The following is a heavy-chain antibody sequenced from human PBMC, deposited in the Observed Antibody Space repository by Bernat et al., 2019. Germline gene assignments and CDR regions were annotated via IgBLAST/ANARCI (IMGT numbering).Heavy chain of an antibody. D-gene: IGHD4-17*01. CDR3: ARGINGDHVNYYYYMDV. Sequence: EVQLVESGGGLVKPGGSLRLSCAASGFTFSSYSMNWVRQAPGKGPEWVSYISTSSSHIYYADSVKGRFTVSRDNAKNSLYLQMNSLRAEDTAVYYCARGINGDHVNYYYYMDVWGKGTTVTVSS. CDR1: GFTFSSYS. CDR2: ISTSSSHI. J-gene: IGHJ6*03. V-gene: IGHV3-21*05.